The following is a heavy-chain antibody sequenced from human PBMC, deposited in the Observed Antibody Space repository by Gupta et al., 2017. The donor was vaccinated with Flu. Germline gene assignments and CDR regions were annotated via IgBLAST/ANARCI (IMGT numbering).Heavy chain of an antibody. J-gene: IGHJ5*02. V-gene: IGHV3-74*01. D-gene: IGHD2-21*01. CDR2: NKFDRSDS. CDR1: SSHW. Sequence: SSHWMHCVRRDAGKVLVWVTRNKFDRSDSSYEESVKSRVTISRDNAKDTLSLTMTSLRAEDTAIYFCARDVVNNWVDAWGPGTRVTVSS. CDR3: ARDVVNNWVDA.